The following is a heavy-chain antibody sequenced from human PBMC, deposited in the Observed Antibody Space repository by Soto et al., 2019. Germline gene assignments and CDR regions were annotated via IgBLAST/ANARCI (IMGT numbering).Heavy chain of an antibody. CDR1: GFTFSIYA. CDR2: MSGSGGIT. Sequence: PGGSLRLSCIASGFTFSIYAITLVRQAPGKGLEWVSYMSGSGGITYYADSVKARFTISRDNSKNTLNLQMNSLRADDTAVYYCSRARRGAPYYYTMDLWAQGTTVPVSS. J-gene: IGHJ6*02. D-gene: IGHD3-10*01. CDR3: SRARRGAPYYYTMDL. V-gene: IGHV3-23*01.